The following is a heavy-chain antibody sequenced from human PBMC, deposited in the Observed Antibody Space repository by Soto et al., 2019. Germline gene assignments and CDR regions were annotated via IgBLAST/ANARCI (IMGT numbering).Heavy chain of an antibody. V-gene: IGHV1-24*01. CDR1: GYTLTELS. D-gene: IGHD2-2*01. CDR3: AKGAGNIVVVPAAYDY. CDR2: FDPEDGET. J-gene: IGHJ4*02. Sequence: ASVKVSCKVSGYTLTELSLHWVRQAPGKGLEWMGGFDPEDGETIYAQKFQGRVTMTEDTSTDTAYMELSSLRSEDTAVYYCAKGAGNIVVVPAAYDYWGQGTLVTVSS.